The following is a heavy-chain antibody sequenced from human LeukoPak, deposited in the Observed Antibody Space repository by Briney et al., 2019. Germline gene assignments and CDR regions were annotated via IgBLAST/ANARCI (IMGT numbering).Heavy chain of an antibody. J-gene: IGHJ4*02. V-gene: IGHV4-59*01. D-gene: IGHD5-12*01. CDR2: IYYSGST. Sequence: SETLSLTCTVSGGSISSYYWSWIRQPPGKGLEWIGDIYYSGSTNYNPSLKSRVTISVDTSKNQFSLKLSSVTAADTAVYYCARVPIRVRSGYDLGAIDYWGQGTLVTVSS. CDR1: GGSISSYY. CDR3: ARVPIRVRSGYDLGAIDY.